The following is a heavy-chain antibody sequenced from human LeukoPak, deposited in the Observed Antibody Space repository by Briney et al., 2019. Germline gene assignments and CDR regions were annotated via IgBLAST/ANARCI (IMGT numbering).Heavy chain of an antibody. V-gene: IGHV3-7*01. D-gene: IGHD2-8*01. CDR3: ARDSWVCDY. Sequence: PGGSLRLSCAASGFTFSSYWMTWVRQAPGKGLEWVANIKQDGSEKYYVDSVKGRFTISRDDAKNSLYLQMNSLRTEDTAVYYCARDSWVCDYWGQGTLVTVSS. J-gene: IGHJ4*02. CDR2: IKQDGSEK. CDR1: GFTFSSYW.